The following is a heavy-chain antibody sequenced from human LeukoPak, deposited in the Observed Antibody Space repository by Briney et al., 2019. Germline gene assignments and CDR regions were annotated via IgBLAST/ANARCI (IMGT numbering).Heavy chain of an antibody. CDR2: ISTSSSSI. CDR1: GFMFTRFT. V-gene: IGHV3-21*01. CDR3: ARESYGSDY. J-gene: IGHJ4*02. D-gene: IGHD5-18*01. Sequence: GGSLRLTCAASGFMFTRFTMNWVSQAPGKGLEWVSSISTSSSSIYYADSVKCRFTVSRDNAKNSLYLQMNSLRAEDTAVYYCARESYGSDYWGQGTLVTVSS.